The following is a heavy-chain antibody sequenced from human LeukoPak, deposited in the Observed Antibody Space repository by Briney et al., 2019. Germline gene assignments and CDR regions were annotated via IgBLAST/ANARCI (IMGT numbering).Heavy chain of an antibody. D-gene: IGHD3-10*01. CDR2: ISYDGSNK. CDR1: GFTFSSYG. J-gene: IGHJ4*02. V-gene: IGHV3-30*03. Sequence: GGSLRLSCAASGFTFSSYGMHWVRQAPGKGLEWVALISYDGSNKYYADSVKGRFTISRDNSKNTLYLQMNSLRAEDTAVYYCARDPYYYGSGSYYVDYWGQGTLVTVSS. CDR3: ARDPYYYGSGSYYVDY.